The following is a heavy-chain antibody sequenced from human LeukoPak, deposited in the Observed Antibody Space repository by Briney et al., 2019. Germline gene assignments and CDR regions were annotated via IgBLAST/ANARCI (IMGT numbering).Heavy chain of an antibody. CDR2: ISGSGGST. V-gene: IGHV3-23*01. J-gene: IGHJ4*02. CDR3: GKEVERHFDLKY. CDR1: GFTFSNYA. Sequence: GGSLRLSCAASGFTFSNYAMTWVRQAPGKGLEWVSAISGSGGSTYYADSVKGRFTISRDNSKNTLYLQMNSLRAEDTAVYYCGKEVERHFDLKYWGQGTLVTVSS.